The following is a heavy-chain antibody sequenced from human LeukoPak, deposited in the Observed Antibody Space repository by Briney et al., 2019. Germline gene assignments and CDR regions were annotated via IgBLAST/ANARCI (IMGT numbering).Heavy chain of an antibody. Sequence: GGSLRLSCAVSGFPFSTFWMSWVRQAPGKGLEWVSYISSSSSTIYYADSVKGRFTISRDNAKNSLYLQMNSLRAEDTAVYYCARDRLAREETVPPDYWGQGTLVTVSS. CDR1: GFPFSTFW. D-gene: IGHD1-26*01. V-gene: IGHV3-48*01. CDR2: ISSSSSTI. CDR3: ARDRLAREETVPPDY. J-gene: IGHJ4*02.